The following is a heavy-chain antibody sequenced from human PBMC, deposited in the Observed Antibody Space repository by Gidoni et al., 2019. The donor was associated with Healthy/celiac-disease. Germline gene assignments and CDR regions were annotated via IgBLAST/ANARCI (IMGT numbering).Heavy chain of an antibody. CDR2: IYYSGST. J-gene: IGHJ6*02. Sequence: QVQLQESGPGLVKPSQTLSLTCAVSGGSISSGGYPWSWIRQPPGKGLEWIGYIYYSGSTYYNPSLKSRVTISVDTSKNQFSLKLSSVTAADTAVYYCARAPQYYDFWSGAYYYGMDVWGQGTTVTVSS. CDR3: ARAPQYYDFWSGAYYYGMDV. V-gene: IGHV4-30-4*07. CDR1: GGSISSGGYP. D-gene: IGHD3-3*01.